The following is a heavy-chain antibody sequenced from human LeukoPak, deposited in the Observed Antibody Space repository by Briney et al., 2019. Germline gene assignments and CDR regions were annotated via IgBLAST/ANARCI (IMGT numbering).Heavy chain of an antibody. CDR3: ARDKIGGIQLWLGQGV. Sequence: SVKVSCKASGGTFSSYAISWVRQAPGQGLERMGGIIPIFGTANYAQKFQGRVTITTDESTSTAYMELSSLRSEDTAVYYCARDKIGGIQLWLGQGVWGKGTTVTVSS. J-gene: IGHJ6*04. V-gene: IGHV1-69*05. D-gene: IGHD5-18*01. CDR1: GGTFSSYA. CDR2: IIPIFGTA.